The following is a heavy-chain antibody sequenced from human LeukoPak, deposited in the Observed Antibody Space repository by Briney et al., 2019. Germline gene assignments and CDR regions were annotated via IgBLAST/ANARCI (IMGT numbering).Heavy chain of an antibody. Sequence: GGSLRLSCAASGFTVSSYSMNWVGQAPGKGLEWVSSISSSSSYIYYADSVKGRFTISRDNAKNSLYLQMNSLRAEDTAVYYCARDSIAAAECLFDYWGQGTLVTVSS. CDR1: GFTVSSYS. D-gene: IGHD6-13*01. CDR2: ISSSSSYI. CDR3: ARDSIAAAECLFDY. J-gene: IGHJ4*02. V-gene: IGHV3-21*01.